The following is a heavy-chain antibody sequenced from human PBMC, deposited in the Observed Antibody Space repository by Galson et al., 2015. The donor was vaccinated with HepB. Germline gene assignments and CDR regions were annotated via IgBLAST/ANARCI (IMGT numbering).Heavy chain of an antibody. CDR1: GGSISSSSYY. CDR2: IYYSGST. D-gene: IGHD6-13*01. V-gene: IGHV4-39*07. CDR3: ARVWAAAGFDY. Sequence: TLSLTCTVSGGSISSSSYYWGWIRQPPGKGLEWIGSIYYSGSTYYNPSLKSRVTISVDTSKNQFSLKLSSVTAADTAVYYCARVWAAAGFDYWGQGTLVTVSS. J-gene: IGHJ4*02.